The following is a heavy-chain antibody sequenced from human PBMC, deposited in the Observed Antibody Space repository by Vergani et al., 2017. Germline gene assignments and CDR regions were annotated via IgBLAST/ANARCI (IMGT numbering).Heavy chain of an antibody. CDR1: GYNFTSFD. CDR2: MNPKSGNT. CDR3: ARGVLDSKYRHNWFGP. J-gene: IGHJ5*02. V-gene: IGHV1-8*01. D-gene: IGHD3/OR15-3a*01. Sequence: QEQLVQSGAEVRKPGASVKVSCKASGYNFTSFDINWVRLATGQGLEWMGWMNPKSGNTAYAAKFQGRITMTRDSSTDTAYMETKSLRSEDTAIYFCARGVLDSKYRHNWFGPWGQGTVVTVSS.